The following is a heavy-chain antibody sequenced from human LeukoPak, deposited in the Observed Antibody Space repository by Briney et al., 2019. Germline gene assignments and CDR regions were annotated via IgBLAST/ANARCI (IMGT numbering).Heavy chain of an antibody. V-gene: IGHV3-48*04. CDR1: GFTFSSYS. CDR2: ISSSSDTI. Sequence: GGSLRLSCAASGFTFSSYSMNWVRQAPGKGLEWVSYISSSSDTIYYADSVKGRFTISRDNAKNSLYLQMNSLRAEDTAVYYCAREVGPVDYWGQGTLVTVSS. D-gene: IGHD1-26*01. CDR3: AREVGPVDY. J-gene: IGHJ4*02.